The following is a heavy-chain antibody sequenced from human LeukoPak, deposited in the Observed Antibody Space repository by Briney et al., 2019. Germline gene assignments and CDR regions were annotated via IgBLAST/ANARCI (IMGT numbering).Heavy chain of an antibody. J-gene: IGHJ5*02. D-gene: IGHD6-19*01. CDR1: RFTFNSYA. Sequence: PGGSLRLSCAASRFTFNSYAMSWVRRAPGKGLEWVSATSGSGGSTYYADSVKGRFTISRDNSKNTLSLQMNSLRAEDTAVYFCAKHSSAWYLNWFDPWGQGTLVTVSS. V-gene: IGHV3-23*01. CDR2: TSGSGGST. CDR3: AKHSSAWYLNWFDP.